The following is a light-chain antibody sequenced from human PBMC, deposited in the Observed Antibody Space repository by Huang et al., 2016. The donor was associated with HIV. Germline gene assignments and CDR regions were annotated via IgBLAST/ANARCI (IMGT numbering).Light chain of an antibody. V-gene: IGKV3-11*01. CDR3: QHRSNWPPYT. CDR2: DAS. CDR1: QSVSRH. Sequence: EIVLTQSPATLSLSPGASATLSCRASQSVSRHLAWYQQKPGQTPRLLIYDASNRATGIPVRFSGSGAGTEFTLTIGSLEPGDSAIYYCQHRSNWPPYTFGQGTKLEIK. J-gene: IGKJ2*01.